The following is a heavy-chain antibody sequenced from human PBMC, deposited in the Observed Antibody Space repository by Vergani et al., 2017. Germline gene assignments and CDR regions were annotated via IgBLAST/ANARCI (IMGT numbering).Heavy chain of an antibody. V-gene: IGHV4-31*03. CDR1: GGSISSGGYY. D-gene: IGHD7-27*01. Sequence: QVQLQESGPGLVKPSQTLSLTCTVSGGSISSGGYYWSWIRQPPGKGLEWIGEINHSGSTNYNPSLKSRVTISVDTSKNQFSLKLSSVTAADTAVYYCARGVINWGGRRDLGYFQHWGQGTLVTVSS. CDR2: INHSGST. CDR3: ARGVINWGGRRDLGYFQH. J-gene: IGHJ1*01.